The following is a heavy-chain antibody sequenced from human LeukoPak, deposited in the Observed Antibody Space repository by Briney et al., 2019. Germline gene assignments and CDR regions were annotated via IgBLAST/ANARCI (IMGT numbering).Heavy chain of an antibody. CDR1: GFTFSSYD. Sequence: PGGSLRLSCAASGFTFSSYDMNWVRQAPGKGLEWVSYISSSGSPIYYADSVKGRFTISRDNAKRSLYLQMNSLRAEDTAVYYCAREGTPDLDYWGQGTPVTVSS. J-gene: IGHJ4*02. CDR3: AREGTPDLDY. D-gene: IGHD2-15*01. CDR2: ISSSGSPI. V-gene: IGHV3-48*03.